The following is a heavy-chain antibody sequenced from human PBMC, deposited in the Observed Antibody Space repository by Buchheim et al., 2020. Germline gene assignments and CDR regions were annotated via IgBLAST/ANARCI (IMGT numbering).Heavy chain of an antibody. J-gene: IGHJ1*01. Sequence: QVQLVQSGAEVKKPGASVKVSCKASGYTFSNYYLHWVRQAPGQGLEWVGWINPNSGDKTYAQKFQDWVTMTRDTSITTAYMELNRLRSDATAVYYCARESERGLQHWGQGTL. CDR1: GYTFSNYY. D-gene: IGHD1-1*01. V-gene: IGHV1-2*04. CDR3: ARESERGLQH. CDR2: INPNSGDK.